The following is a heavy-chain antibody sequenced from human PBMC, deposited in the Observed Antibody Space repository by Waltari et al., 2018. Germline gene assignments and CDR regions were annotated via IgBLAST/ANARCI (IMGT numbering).Heavy chain of an antibody. V-gene: IGHV4-39*01. Sequence: QPPGHGVEWVGTVSCSGDTYGGASLHSGVTISRDTSKNQLSLKLGSVTAADTAVYYCATYIGASVGSAAFDVWGQGTMVTVSS. J-gene: IGHJ3*01. CDR2: VSCSGDT. D-gene: IGHD5-12*01. CDR3: ATYIGASVGSAAFDV.